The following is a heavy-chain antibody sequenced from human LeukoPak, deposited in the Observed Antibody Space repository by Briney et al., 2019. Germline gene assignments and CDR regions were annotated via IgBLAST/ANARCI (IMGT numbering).Heavy chain of an antibody. CDR1: GFTFSSFS. V-gene: IGHV3-21*01. CDR2: ISGSGTYI. J-gene: IGHJ4*02. D-gene: IGHD2-21*01. CDR3: ARTPRYWFDY. Sequence: GGSLRLSCAASGFTFSSFSVHWVRQAPGGGLAWVSSISGSGTYIYYADSVKGRFTISRDNAKNSLYLQMKSLRAEVTAVYYCARTPRYWFDYWGQGTLVTVSS.